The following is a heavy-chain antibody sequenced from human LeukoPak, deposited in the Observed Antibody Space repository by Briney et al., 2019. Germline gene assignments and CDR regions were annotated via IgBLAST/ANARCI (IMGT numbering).Heavy chain of an antibody. Sequence: PGGSLRLSCAASGFTFSNFWMHWVSQAPGKGLEWVADIKEDGSEKYYVDSVKGRFTISRDNAEKSLYLKMSSLRAEDTAVYYCARLKPPVDFWGQGTLVTVSS. CDR2: IKEDGSEK. CDR3: ARLKPPVDF. V-gene: IGHV3-7*04. CDR1: GFTFSNFW. J-gene: IGHJ4*02.